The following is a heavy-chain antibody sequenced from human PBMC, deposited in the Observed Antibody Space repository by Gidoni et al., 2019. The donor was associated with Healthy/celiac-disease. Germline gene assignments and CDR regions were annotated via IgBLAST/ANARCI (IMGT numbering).Heavy chain of an antibody. CDR2: INHSGST. CDR1: GGSFSGYY. J-gene: IGHJ4*02. Sequence: QVQLQQWGAGLLKPSETLSLTCAVYGGSFSGYYWSWIRQPPGKGLEWIGEINHSGSTNDNPSLKSRVTISVDTSKNQFSLKLSSVTAADTAVYYCARGTRITMIVVGYYFDYWGQGTLVTVSS. CDR3: ARGTRITMIVVGYYFDY. D-gene: IGHD3-22*01. V-gene: IGHV4-34*01.